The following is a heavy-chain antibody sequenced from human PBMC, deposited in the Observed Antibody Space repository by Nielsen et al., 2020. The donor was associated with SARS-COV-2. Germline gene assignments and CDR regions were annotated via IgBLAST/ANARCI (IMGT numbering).Heavy chain of an antibody. J-gene: IGHJ2*01. CDR2: ITMSGAYM. CDR1: GFRFTSYT. D-gene: IGHD6-25*01. V-gene: IGHV3-21*01. CDR3: ARDQDGGAATSNWYFDL. Sequence: GESLKISCAASGFRFTSYTMNWVRQALGKGLEWVASITMSGAYMYYADSVRGRFTVSRDNAENSLYLQMNSLRDEDTAVYYCARDQDGGAATSNWYFDLWGRGTLVIVSS.